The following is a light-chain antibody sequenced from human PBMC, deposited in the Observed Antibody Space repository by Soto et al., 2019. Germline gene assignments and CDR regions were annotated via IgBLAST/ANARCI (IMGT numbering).Light chain of an antibody. CDR3: QQYNSFSKT. Sequence: DIQMTQSPSRLSASVGDRVTITCRASQSIGYWLAWYQQKPGKAPNLLIYAASTLETGVPSRFSGSGYGTEFTLTIASLQPDDSASYYCQQYNSFSKTFGRGSKVDI. CDR1: QSIGYW. CDR2: AAS. V-gene: IGKV1-5*01. J-gene: IGKJ1*01.